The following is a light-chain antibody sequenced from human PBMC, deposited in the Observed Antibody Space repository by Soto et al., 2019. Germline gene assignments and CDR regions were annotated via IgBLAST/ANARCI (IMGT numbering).Light chain of an antibody. J-gene: IGLJ2*01. V-gene: IGLV2-23*01. CDR2: EGS. CDR3: CSYAGSSTVV. Sequence: QSVLTQPASVSGFPGQSMTISCTGTSSDVGRYNLVSWYQQHPGKAPKLMIYEGSRRPSGVSNRCSGYKSGNTASLTISGLQAEDEATYYCCSYAGSSTVVFGGGTKLSVL. CDR1: SSDVGRYNL.